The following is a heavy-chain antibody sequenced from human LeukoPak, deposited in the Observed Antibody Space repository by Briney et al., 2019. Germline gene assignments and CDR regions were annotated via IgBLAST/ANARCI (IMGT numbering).Heavy chain of an antibody. J-gene: IGHJ4*02. Sequence: PGGSLRLSCAASGFTFSNYWMGWVRQAPGNGLEWVANIKQDVSDIYYVDSMEGRFPISRDTAKDSLYLQMKSLRDEETAVYYCARDRGHSGYDLYDYWGQGTLVTVSS. CDR3: ARDRGHSGYDLYDY. V-gene: IGHV3-7*01. D-gene: IGHD5-12*01. CDR1: GFTFSNYW. CDR2: IKQDVSDI.